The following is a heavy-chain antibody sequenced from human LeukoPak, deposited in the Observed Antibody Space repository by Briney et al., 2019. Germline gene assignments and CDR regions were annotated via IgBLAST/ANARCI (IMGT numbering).Heavy chain of an antibody. CDR1: GGSISSYY. J-gene: IGHJ4*02. V-gene: IGHV4-4*07. CDR2: IYTSGST. Sequence: PSETLSLTCTVSGGSISSYYWSWIRQPAGKGLEWIGRIYTSGSTNYNASLKSRVSMSVDTSKNQFSLKLSSVTAADTAVFYCAREDTAMVSDYWGQGTLVTVSS. D-gene: IGHD5-18*01. CDR3: AREDTAMVSDY.